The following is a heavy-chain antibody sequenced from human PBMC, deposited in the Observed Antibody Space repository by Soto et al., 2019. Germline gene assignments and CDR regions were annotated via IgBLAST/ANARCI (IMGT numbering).Heavy chain of an antibody. Sequence: QLQLQESGPGLVKPSETLSLTCTVSGGSISSSSYYWGWIRQPPGKGLEWIGSINYIGSTYYNPSLKSRVTISVDTAKNQFSLKLISVTAADTAVYPCARHRSGWYVGYWGQGAPVTVSS. V-gene: IGHV4-39*01. CDR1: GGSISSSSYY. D-gene: IGHD6-19*01. J-gene: IGHJ4*02. CDR3: ARHRSGWYVGY. CDR2: INYIGST.